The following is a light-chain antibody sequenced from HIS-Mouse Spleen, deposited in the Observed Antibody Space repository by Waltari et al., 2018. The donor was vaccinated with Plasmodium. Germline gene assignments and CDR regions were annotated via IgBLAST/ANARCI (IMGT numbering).Light chain of an antibody. J-gene: IGLJ2*01. Sequence: SYELTQSPSVSVSPGQTASITCSGDKLGDKYACWYQQKPGQSPVLVIYQDSKRPSRIPERFSGSNSGNTATLTISGTQAMDEADYYCQAWDSSTAWVFGGGTKLTVL. CDR3: QAWDSSTAWV. CDR1: KLGDKY. CDR2: QDS. V-gene: IGLV3-1*01.